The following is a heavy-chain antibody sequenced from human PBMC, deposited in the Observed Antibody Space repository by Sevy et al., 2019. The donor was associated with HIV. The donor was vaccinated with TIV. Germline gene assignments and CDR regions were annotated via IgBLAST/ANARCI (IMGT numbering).Heavy chain of an antibody. J-gene: IGHJ6*02. D-gene: IGHD2-2*01. CDR3: TTEAVDCSTTTCSLAMDV. CDR1: GFTFSNVW. CDR2: IKSKIDGGTR. V-gene: IGHV3-15*01. Sequence: GGSLRLSCAASGFTFSNVWMSWVRQAPGKGLEWVGRIKSKIDGGTRDYAAPVKVRFTISRDDSKNTLYLQMNSLKTEDTAVYYCTTEAVDCSTTTCSLAMDVWGQGTTVTVSS.